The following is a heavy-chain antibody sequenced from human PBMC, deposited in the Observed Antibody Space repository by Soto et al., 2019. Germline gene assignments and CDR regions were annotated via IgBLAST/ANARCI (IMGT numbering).Heavy chain of an antibody. J-gene: IGHJ6*02. Sequence: ASVEVSCKASGYTFTGYYMHWVRQAPGQGLEWMGWINPNSGGTNYAQKFQGWVTMTRDTSISTAYMELSRLRSDDTAVYYCARGGPLANYDFWSGYSTVGYYGMDVWGQGTTVTVSS. D-gene: IGHD3-3*01. V-gene: IGHV1-2*04. CDR2: INPNSGGT. CDR1: GYTFTGYY. CDR3: ARGGPLANYDFWSGYSTVGYYGMDV.